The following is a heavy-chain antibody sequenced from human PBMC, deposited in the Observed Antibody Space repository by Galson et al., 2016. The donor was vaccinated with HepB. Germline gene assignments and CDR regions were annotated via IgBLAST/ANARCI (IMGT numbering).Heavy chain of an antibody. CDR1: GFTFSNYA. CDR3: ARNYESGGYLSAFDYYGVDV. V-gene: IGHV3-30*04. D-gene: IGHD3-22*01. CDR2: ISNDGTNK. Sequence: SLRLSCAASGFTFSNYAMQWVRQAPGKGLEWVALISNDGTNKHLADSVRGRFTISRDNSENTLYVQMNSLGIEDTAVYFCARNYESGGYLSAFDYYGVDVWGPGTTVTVSS. J-gene: IGHJ6*02.